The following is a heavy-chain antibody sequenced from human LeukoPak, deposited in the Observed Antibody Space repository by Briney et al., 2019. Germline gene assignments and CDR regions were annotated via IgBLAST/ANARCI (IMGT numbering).Heavy chain of an antibody. CDR3: AKGTTRPRITMIVVAPFDY. CDR2: ISGSAGST. Sequence: GSLRLSCAASGFTFSSYAMSWVRQAPGKGLEWVSAISGSAGSTYYADSVKGRFTISRDNSKNTLYLQMNSLRAEDTAVYYCAKGTTRPRITMIVVAPFDYWGQGTLVTVSS. CDR1: GFTFSSYA. V-gene: IGHV3-23*01. J-gene: IGHJ4*02. D-gene: IGHD3-22*01.